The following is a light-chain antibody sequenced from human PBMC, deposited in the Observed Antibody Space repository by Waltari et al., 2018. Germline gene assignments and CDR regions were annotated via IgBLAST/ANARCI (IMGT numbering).Light chain of an antibody. CDR2: AAS. CDR3: QQYYSTLPT. V-gene: IGKV1-NL1*01. J-gene: IGKJ1*01. Sequence: DIQMTQSPSSLSASVGDRVTITCRASQGISNSLAWYQQKPGKAPKLLLYAASRLESGVPSRFSGSGSGKDYTLTISSLQPEDFATYYCQQYYSTLPTFGQGTKVEIK. CDR1: QGISNS.